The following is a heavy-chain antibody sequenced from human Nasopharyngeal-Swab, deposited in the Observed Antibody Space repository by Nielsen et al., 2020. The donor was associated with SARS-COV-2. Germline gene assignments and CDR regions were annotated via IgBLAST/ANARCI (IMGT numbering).Heavy chain of an antibody. CDR3: AAQPLVVAATGGFDP. D-gene: IGHD2-15*01. Sequence: ASVKVSCKASGYTFTSYDINWVRQATGQGLEWMGWMNPNSGNTGYAQKFQGSVTMTRNTSISTAYMELSSLRSEDTAVYYCAAQPLVVAATGGFDPWGQGTLVTVSS. CDR2: MNPNSGNT. V-gene: IGHV1-8*01. J-gene: IGHJ5*02. CDR1: GYTFTSYD.